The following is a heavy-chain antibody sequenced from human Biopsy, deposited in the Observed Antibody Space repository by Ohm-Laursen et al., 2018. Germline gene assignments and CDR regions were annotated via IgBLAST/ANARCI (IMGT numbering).Heavy chain of an antibody. CDR3: ARIIVRSSGSSNYFDY. CDR2: MSYGESA. Sequence: SDTLSLTCTVSGGSISSSSYFWGWIRQTPGKGLEWIGSMSYGESARYLPSLKSRVTLSVDTSKNQLSLRLSSVTAVDTAIYYCARIIVRSSGSSNYFDYWGQGTLVTVSS. J-gene: IGHJ4*02. V-gene: IGHV4-39*01. D-gene: IGHD3-22*01. CDR1: GGSISSSSYF.